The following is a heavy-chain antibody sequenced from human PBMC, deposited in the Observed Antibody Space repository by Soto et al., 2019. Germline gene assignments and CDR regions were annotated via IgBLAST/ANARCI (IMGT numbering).Heavy chain of an antibody. CDR1: GFSLSTSGMG. CDR3: AQVNTNFYFYYRDV. CDR2: LYGDDDK. D-gene: IGHD4-4*01. Sequence: QITLQESGPTLVKPTQTLTLTCTFSGFSLSTSGMGVGWIRQPPGKALEWLALLYGDDDKRYTPSLKSRLTLTKDTYKNQVVLTVTNMDPVDTATYYCAQVNTNFYFYYRDVGGKGTTITVSS. V-gene: IGHV2-5*02. J-gene: IGHJ6*03.